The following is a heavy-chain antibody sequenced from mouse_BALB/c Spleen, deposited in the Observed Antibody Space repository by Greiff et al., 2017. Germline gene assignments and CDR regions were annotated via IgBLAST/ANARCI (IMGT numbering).Heavy chain of an antibody. CDR3: ARHWDFDY. CDR1: GFTFSSYY. D-gene: IGHD4-1*01. J-gene: IGHJ2*01. V-gene: IGHV5-6-2*01. CDR2: INSNGGST. Sequence: EVKVVESGGGLVKLGGSLKLSCAASGFTFSSYYMSWVRQTPEKRLELVAAINSNGGSTYYPDTVKGRFTISRDNAKNTLYLQMSSLKSEDTALYYCARHWDFDYWGQGTTLTVSS.